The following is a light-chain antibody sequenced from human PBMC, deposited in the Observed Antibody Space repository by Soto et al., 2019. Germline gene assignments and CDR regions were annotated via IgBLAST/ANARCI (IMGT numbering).Light chain of an antibody. CDR2: GAS. J-gene: IGKJ4*01. Sequence: EIVLTQSPGTLSLFPGERVTLSCRASQTVSSNLAWYQQKPGQAPRLLIYGASTRATGIPARFSGSGSGTEFTLTISSLQSEDCAIYYCQQYHTWPITFGGGTKVDIK. V-gene: IGKV3-15*01. CDR1: QTVSSN. CDR3: QQYHTWPIT.